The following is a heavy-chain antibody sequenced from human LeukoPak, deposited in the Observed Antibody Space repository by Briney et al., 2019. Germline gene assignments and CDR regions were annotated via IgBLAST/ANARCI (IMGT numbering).Heavy chain of an antibody. J-gene: IGHJ6*02. D-gene: IGHD4-11*01. CDR2: VHYSGSV. CDR3: ARVSGATITTYYGMDV. V-gene: IGHV4-59*01. Sequence: PSETLSLTCTVSGGSFSGYYWSWIRQPPGKGLDWIGHVHYSGSVNYNPSLKSRVTISMDTSKNQFSLRLSSVTAVDTAVYYCARVSGATITTYYGMDVWGHGTTVTAS. CDR1: GGSFSGYY.